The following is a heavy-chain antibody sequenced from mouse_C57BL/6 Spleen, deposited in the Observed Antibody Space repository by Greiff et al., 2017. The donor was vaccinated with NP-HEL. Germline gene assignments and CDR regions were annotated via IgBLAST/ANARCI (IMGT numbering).Heavy chain of an antibody. V-gene: IGHV1-81*01. CDR1: GYTFTSYG. Sequence: VQRVESGAELARPGASVKLSCKASGYTFTSYGISWVKQRTGQGLEWIGEIYPRSGNTYYNEKFKGKATLTADKSSSTAYMELRSLTSEDSAVYFCAREGGYGFDYWGQGTTLTVSS. J-gene: IGHJ2*01. CDR3: AREGGYGFDY. CDR2: IYPRSGNT. D-gene: IGHD2-2*01.